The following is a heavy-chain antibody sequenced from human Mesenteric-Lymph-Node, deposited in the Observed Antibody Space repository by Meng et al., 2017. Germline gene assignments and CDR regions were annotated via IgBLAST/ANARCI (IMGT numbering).Heavy chain of an antibody. CDR2: INHSEST. J-gene: IGHJ4*02. D-gene: IGHD1-1*01. CDR3: VRVTLELERRPFDY. V-gene: IGHV4-34*01. CDR1: GGSISGYY. Sequence: QVQVKETGAGLLKPSDTLSTTCAVYGGSISGYYWSWVRQLPGKGLEWIGEINHSESTNYNPSLKSRVTISVDTSKNQFSLKLSSVTAADTAVYYCVRVTLELERRPFDYWGQGTLVTVSS.